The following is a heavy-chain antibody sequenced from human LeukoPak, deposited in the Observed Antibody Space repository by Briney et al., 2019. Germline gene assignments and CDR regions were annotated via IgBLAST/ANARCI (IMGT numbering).Heavy chain of an antibody. J-gene: IGHJ4*02. CDR3: AGDSSSGLYYFDY. CDR1: GDSVSSNNAA. V-gene: IGHV6-1*01. CDR2: TYYRSKWYN. D-gene: IGHD6-19*01. Sequence: SQTLSLTCGISGDSVSSNNAAWNWIRQSPSRGLEWLGRTYYRSKWYNDYAVSVQSRITINPDTSKNQFSLQLNSVTPEDTAVYYYAGDSSSGLYYFDYWGQGTLVTFSS.